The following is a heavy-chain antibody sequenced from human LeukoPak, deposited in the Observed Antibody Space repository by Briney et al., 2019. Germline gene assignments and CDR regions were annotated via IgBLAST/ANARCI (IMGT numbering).Heavy chain of an antibody. J-gene: IGHJ4*02. CDR1: GFTFSSYG. CDR3: ARDAERVYYDSSGYFVAYYFDY. Sequence: GRSLRLSCAASGFTFSSYGMHWVRQAPGKGLEWVAVIWYDGSNKYYADSVKGRFTISRDNSKNTLYLQMNSLRAEDTAVYYCARDAERVYYDSSGYFVAYYFDYWGRGTLVAVSS. CDR2: IWYDGSNK. V-gene: IGHV3-33*01. D-gene: IGHD3-22*01.